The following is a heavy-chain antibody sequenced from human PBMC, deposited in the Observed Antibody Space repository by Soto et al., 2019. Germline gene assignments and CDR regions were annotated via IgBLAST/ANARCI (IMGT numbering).Heavy chain of an antibody. CDR1: GYTFTGYY. CDR3: ARGSSYYDFWSGSHLYYGMDV. J-gene: IGHJ6*02. D-gene: IGHD3-3*01. CDR2: INPNSGGT. V-gene: IGHV1-2*02. Sequence: PSVKVSCKASGYTFTGYYMHWVRQAPGQGLEWMGWINPNSGGTNYAQKFQGRVTMTRDTSISTAYMELGRLRSDDTAVYYCARGSSYYDFWSGSHLYYGMDVWGQGTTVTVSS.